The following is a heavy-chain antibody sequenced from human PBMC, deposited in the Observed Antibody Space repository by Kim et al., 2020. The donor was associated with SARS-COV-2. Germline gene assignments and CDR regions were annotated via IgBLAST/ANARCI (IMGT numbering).Heavy chain of an antibody. J-gene: IGHJ4*02. Sequence: ASVKVSCKASGYTFINYDIHWVRQAPGQGLEWMGIINAVVGGTNYTQKFHNRVTMTRDTSTNKLYMELNSLGSEDTDMYYCTRDSFDSGSFDYWGQGTLVTVTS. V-gene: IGHV1-46*01. CDR3: TRDSFDSGSFDY. D-gene: IGHD3-22*01. CDR1: GYTFINYD. CDR2: INAVVGGT.